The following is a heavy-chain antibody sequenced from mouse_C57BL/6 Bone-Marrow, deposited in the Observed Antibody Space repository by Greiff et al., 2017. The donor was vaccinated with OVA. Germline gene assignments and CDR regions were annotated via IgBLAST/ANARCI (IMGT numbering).Heavy chain of an antibody. CDR2: IYPGGGYT. J-gene: IGHJ2*01. V-gene: IGHV1-63*01. CDR3: ARGVYYGSSYDY. D-gene: IGHD1-1*01. CDR1: GYTFTNYW. Sequence: QVQLQQSGAELVRPGPSVKMSCKASGYTFTNYWIGWAKQRPGHGLEWIGDIYPGGGYTNYNEKFKGKATLTADKSSSTAYMQFSSLTSEDSAIYYCARGVYYGSSYDYWGQGTTLTVSS.